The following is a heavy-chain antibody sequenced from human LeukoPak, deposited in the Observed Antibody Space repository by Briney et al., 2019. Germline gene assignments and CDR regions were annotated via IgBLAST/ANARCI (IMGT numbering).Heavy chain of an antibody. CDR3: ASSSLHSYYGSRSYPPDY. CDR2: INPNSGGT. CDR1: GYTFTGYY. D-gene: IGHD3-10*01. Sequence: GASVKVSCKASGYTFTGYYMHWVRQAPGQGLEWMGWINPNSGGTNYAQKFQGRVTMTRDTSISTAYMELSRLRSDDTAVYYCASSSLHSYYGSRSYPPDYWGQGTLVTVSS. J-gene: IGHJ4*02. V-gene: IGHV1-2*02.